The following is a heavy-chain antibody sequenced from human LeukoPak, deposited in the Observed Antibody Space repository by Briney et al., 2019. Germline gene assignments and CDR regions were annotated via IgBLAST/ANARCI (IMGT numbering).Heavy chain of an antibody. CDR3: ARKSEWLLSFDP. V-gene: IGHV1-8*01. CDR1: GYTFTSYD. CDR2: MNPNSGNT. D-gene: IGHD3-3*01. Sequence: APVKVSCKASGYTFTSYDINWVRQATGQGLEWMGWMNPNSGNTGYAQKFQGRVTMARNTSISTAYMELSSLRSEDTAVYYCARKSEWLLSFDPWGQGTLVTVSS. J-gene: IGHJ5*02.